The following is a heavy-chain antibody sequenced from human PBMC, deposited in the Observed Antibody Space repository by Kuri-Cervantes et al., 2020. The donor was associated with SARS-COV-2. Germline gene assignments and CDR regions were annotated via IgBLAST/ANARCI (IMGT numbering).Heavy chain of an antibody. V-gene: IGHV3-7*03. CDR3: ARGGYYDILTGYSKISPYYYGMDV. CDR2: IKQDGSEK. CDR1: GFTFSAYW. Sequence: LSLTCAASGFTFSAYWMTWVRQAPGKGLEWVANIKQDGSEKYYVDSVKGRFTISRDNAKNSLYLQMNSLRAEDTAVYYCARGGYYDILTGYSKISPYYYGMDVWGQGTTVTVSS. J-gene: IGHJ6*02. D-gene: IGHD3-9*01.